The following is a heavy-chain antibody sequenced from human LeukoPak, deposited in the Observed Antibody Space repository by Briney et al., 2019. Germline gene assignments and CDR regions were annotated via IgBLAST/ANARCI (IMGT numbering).Heavy chain of an antibody. J-gene: IGHJ4*01. CDR3: VRNPRKETEFWSGQY. Sequence: GGSLRLSCAASGFTFSSYSMNWVRQAPGKGLEWLSYISSTLITTYYADSVKGRFTISRDNAKNSLYLQMDSLRAEDTAVYYCVRNPRKETEFWSGQYWGHGTLVTVSS. V-gene: IGHV3-48*01. D-gene: IGHD3-3*01. CDR1: GFTFSSYS. CDR2: ISSTLITT.